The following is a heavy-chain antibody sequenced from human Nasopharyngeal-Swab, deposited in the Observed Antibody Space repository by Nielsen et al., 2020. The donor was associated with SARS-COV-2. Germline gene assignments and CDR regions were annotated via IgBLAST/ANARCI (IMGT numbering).Heavy chain of an antibody. CDR3: ARDQGYKTYYYYYGMDV. V-gene: IGHV3-9*01. J-gene: IGHJ6*02. D-gene: IGHD5-18*01. CDR1: GFTFDDYA. CDR2: ISWNSGSI. Sequence: SLKISCAASGFTFDDYARHWIRQAPGKGLEWVSGISWNSGSIGYADSVKGRFTISRDNAKNSLYLQMNSLRAEDTAVYYCARDQGYKTYYYYYGMDVWGQGTTVTVSS.